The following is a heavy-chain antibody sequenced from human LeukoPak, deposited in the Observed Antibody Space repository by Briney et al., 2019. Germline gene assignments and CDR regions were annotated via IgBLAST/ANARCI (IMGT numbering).Heavy chain of an antibody. Sequence: GGSLRLSCAASGFTFDDYGMSWVRQAPGKGLEWVSGINWNGGSTGYADSVKGRFTISRDNAKNSLYLQMNSLRAEDTALYYCVRVSCSSTSCYGGYYYYMDVWGKGTTVTVSS. CDR3: VRVSCSSTSCYGGYYYYMDV. D-gene: IGHD2-2*01. CDR1: GFTFDDYG. CDR2: INWNGGST. J-gene: IGHJ6*03. V-gene: IGHV3-20*04.